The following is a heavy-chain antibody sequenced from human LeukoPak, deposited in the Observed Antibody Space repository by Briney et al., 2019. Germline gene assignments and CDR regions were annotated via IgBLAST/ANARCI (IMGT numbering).Heavy chain of an antibody. D-gene: IGHD5-12*01. V-gene: IGHV3-7*01. Sequence: GGSLRRSCIVSGGTFSSYYMTWVRQAPGKGLEWVANIKQDGSEKLYVDSVKGRFTISRDNAKNSLYLQMNSLRAEDTAVYYCARGDIIEQFDYWGQGTLVTVSS. CDR1: GGTFSSYY. CDR3: ARGDIIEQFDY. CDR2: IKQDGSEK. J-gene: IGHJ4*02.